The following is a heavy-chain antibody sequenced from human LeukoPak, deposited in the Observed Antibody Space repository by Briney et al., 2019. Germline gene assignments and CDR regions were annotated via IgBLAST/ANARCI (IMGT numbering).Heavy chain of an antibody. CDR1: GYSFTSLW. J-gene: IGHJ4*02. Sequence: GESLKIPCKGSGYSFTSLWIGWVRQMPGKGLEWMGIIYPGDSDTRYSPSFEGQVTISADKSIGTAYLEWSNLKASDTAIYYCARRYGRPFDYWGQGTLVTVSS. V-gene: IGHV5-51*01. CDR3: ARRYGRPFDY. D-gene: IGHD4-17*01. CDR2: IYPGDSDT.